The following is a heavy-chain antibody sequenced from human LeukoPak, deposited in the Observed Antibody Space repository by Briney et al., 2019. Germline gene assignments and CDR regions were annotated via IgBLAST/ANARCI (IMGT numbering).Heavy chain of an antibody. CDR1: GGSISSGGYS. J-gene: IGHJ4*02. V-gene: IGHV4-30-2*01. CDR3: ARGTNYGGNFDY. D-gene: IGHD4-23*01. CDR2: IYHSGST. Sequence: PSETLSLTCAVSGGSISSGGYSWSWIRQPPGKGLEWIGYIYHSGSTYYNPSLKSRVTISVDRSKNQFSLKLSFVTAADTAVYYCARGTNYGGNFDYWGQGTLVTVSS.